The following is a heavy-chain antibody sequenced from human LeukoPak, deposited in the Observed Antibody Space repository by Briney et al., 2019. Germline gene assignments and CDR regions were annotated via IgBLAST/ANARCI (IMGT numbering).Heavy chain of an antibody. D-gene: IGHD1-7*01. Sequence: GGSLRLSCAASGFIFSNYGMHWVRQSPGKGPEWVTFIQYDGNKTYYADSVKGRFTISRDNSKNTLYLQMNSLRAEDTAVYYCARVEELPYYFDYWGQGTLVTVSS. CDR2: IQYDGNKT. V-gene: IGHV3-30*02. CDR1: GFIFSNYG. J-gene: IGHJ4*02. CDR3: ARVEELPYYFDY.